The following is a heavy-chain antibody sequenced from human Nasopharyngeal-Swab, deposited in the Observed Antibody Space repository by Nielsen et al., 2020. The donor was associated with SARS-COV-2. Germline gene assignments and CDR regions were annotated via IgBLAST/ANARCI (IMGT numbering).Heavy chain of an antibody. D-gene: IGHD3-22*01. V-gene: IGHV3-7*03. Sequence: GESLKISCEATGFTFFSGHWMSWVRQAPGKGLEWAANIKPDGSEQNYLDSVKGRFTISRDNARNSLYLQINSLRAEDTAMYYCARESVSITTYIDHWGQGTLVTVSS. CDR1: GFTFFSGHW. J-gene: IGHJ4*02. CDR2: IKPDGSEQ. CDR3: ARESVSITTYIDH.